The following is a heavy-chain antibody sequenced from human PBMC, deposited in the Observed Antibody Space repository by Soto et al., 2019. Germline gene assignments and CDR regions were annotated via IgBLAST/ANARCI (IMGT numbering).Heavy chain of an antibody. D-gene: IGHD3-10*01. Sequence: QVQLVQSGAEVKKPGSSVKVSCKASGGTFSSYTISWVRQAPGQGLEWMGRIIPILGIANYAQKFQGRVTITADKATSTAYMELSSLRSEDTAVYYCARDRSSGSYHNGFDPWGQGTLVTVSS. CDR3: ARDRSSGSYHNGFDP. CDR2: IIPILGIA. CDR1: GGTFSSYT. V-gene: IGHV1-69*08. J-gene: IGHJ5*02.